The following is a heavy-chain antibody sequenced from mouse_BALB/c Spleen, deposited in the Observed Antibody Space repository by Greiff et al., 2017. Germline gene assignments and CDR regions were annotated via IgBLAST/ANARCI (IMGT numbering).Heavy chain of an antibody. Sequence: QVQLQQSGAELVKPGASVKLSCKASGYTFTSYYMYWVKQRPGQGLEWIGEINPSNGGTNFNEKFKSKATLTVDKSSSTAYMQLSSLTSEDSAVYYCTRRGAARATFAYWGQGTLVTVSA. CDR1: GYTFTSYY. D-gene: IGHD3-1*01. J-gene: IGHJ3*01. CDR3: TRRGAARATFAY. CDR2: INPSNGGT. V-gene: IGHV1S81*02.